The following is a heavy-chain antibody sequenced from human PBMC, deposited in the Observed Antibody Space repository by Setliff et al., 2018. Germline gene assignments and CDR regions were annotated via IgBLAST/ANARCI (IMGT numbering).Heavy chain of an antibody. J-gene: IGHJ4*02. D-gene: IGHD3-9*01. V-gene: IGHV1-18*01. CDR2: ISAYSGET. CDR1: GYTFNNYG. CDR3: ARGQTLRHFDWPTAFDY. Sequence: ASVKVSCKASGYTFNNYGIIWVRQAPGQGPEWMGWISAYSGETNYAQIFQGRVTMTTDTPTSTAYMELRSLTSDDTAVYYCARGQTLRHFDWPTAFDYWGLGTLVTVSS.